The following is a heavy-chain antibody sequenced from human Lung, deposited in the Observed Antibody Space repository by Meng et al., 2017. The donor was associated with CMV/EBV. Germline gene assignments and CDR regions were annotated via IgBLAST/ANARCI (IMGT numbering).Heavy chain of an antibody. D-gene: IGHD2-21*01. V-gene: IGHV3-21*01. CDR1: GFTFSSYS. CDR3: ARDVSPRSSAYFAIYYFYALDV. J-gene: IGHJ6*02. Sequence: GESLKISCAASGFTFSSYSMNWVRQAPGKGLEWVSSISSSGTYIYYADSVKGQFTISRDNAQNSLYLQMNSLRAEDTAVYYCARDVSPRSSAYFAIYYFYALDVWGQGTXVTVSS. CDR2: ISSSGTYI.